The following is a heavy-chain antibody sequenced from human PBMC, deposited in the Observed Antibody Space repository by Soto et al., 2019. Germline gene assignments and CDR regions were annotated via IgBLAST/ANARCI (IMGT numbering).Heavy chain of an antibody. V-gene: IGHV3-21*01. Sequence: EVQLVESGGGLVKPGGSLRLSCAASGFTFSSYSMNWVRQAPGKGLEWVSSISSSSSYIYYADSVKGRFTISRDNAKNSLYLQMNSLRAEDTAVYYCARDPPPYDYYDSSGYYCPYFDYWGQGTLVTVSS. CDR2: ISSSSSYI. J-gene: IGHJ4*02. CDR1: GFTFSSYS. CDR3: ARDPPPYDYYDSSGYYCPYFDY. D-gene: IGHD3-22*01.